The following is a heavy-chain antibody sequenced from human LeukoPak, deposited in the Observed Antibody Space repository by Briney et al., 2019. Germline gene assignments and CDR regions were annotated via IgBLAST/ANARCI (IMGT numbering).Heavy chain of an antibody. CDR1: GYSISSGYY. CDR2: IYHSGST. Sequence: PSETLSLTCTVSGYSISSGYYCGWIRQPPGKGLEWIGSIYHSGSTYYNPSLKSRVTISVDASKNQFSLKLSSVTAADTAVYYCARSQGDYWGQGTLVTVSS. V-gene: IGHV4-38-2*02. J-gene: IGHJ4*02. CDR3: ARSQGDY.